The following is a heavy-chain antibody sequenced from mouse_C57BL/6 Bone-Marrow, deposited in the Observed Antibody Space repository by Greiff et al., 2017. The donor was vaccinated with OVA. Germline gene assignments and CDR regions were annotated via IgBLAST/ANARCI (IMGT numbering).Heavy chain of an antibody. D-gene: IGHD1-1*02. CDR1: GYTFTDYY. CDR2: INPNNGGT. J-gene: IGHJ2*01. Sequence: VQLQQSGPELVKPGASVKLSCKASGYTFTDYYMNWVKQSHGKSLEWIGDINPNNGGTSYNQKFKGKATLTVDKSSSTAYMELRSLTSEDSAVYYCARNYFYWGQGTTLTVSS. V-gene: IGHV1-26*01. CDR3: ARNYFY.